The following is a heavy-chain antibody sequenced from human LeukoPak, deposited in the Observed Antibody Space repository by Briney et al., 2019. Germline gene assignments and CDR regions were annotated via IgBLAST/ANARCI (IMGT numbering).Heavy chain of an antibody. Sequence: GGSLRLSCAASGFTVSNNFVSWVRQAPGKGLEWVSVIYAGGATYYADSVKGRFTISRDTSKNTVSLQMNDVTADDTAIYYCTRDSASYHFAFWGQGTLVTVSS. V-gene: IGHV3-66*01. D-gene: IGHD1-26*01. J-gene: IGHJ4*02. CDR1: GFTVSNNF. CDR2: IYAGGAT. CDR3: TRDSASYHFAF.